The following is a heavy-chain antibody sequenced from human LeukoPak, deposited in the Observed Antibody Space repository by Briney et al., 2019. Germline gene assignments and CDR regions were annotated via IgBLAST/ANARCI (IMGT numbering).Heavy chain of an antibody. Sequence: ASVKVSCKASGYTFTDYYIHWVRQAPGQGLEWMGWINPKNDDTNYAQNFVGRVTMTRDAPITTANMELSGLTVDDTAVYYRARVQWQNGGWTSPDLWGQGTLVTVSS. CDR3: ARVQWQNGGWTSPDL. CDR2: INPKNDDT. J-gene: IGHJ5*02. CDR1: GYTFTDYY. V-gene: IGHV1-2*02. D-gene: IGHD6-19*01.